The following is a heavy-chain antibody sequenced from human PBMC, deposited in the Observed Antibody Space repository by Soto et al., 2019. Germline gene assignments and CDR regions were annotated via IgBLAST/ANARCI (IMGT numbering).Heavy chain of an antibody. Sequence: PGGSLRLSCAASGFTFSSYAMSWVRQAPGKGLEWVSAISGSGGSTYYADSVKGRFTISRDNSKNTLYLQMNSLRAKDTAVYYCAKDLLGITGTTFDYWGQGTLVTVSS. CDR1: GFTFSSYA. CDR2: ISGSGGST. D-gene: IGHD1-7*01. V-gene: IGHV3-23*01. J-gene: IGHJ4*02. CDR3: AKDLLGITGTTFDY.